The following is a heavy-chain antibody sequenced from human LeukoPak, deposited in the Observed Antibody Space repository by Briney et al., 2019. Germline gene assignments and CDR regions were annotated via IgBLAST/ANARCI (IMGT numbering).Heavy chain of an antibody. CDR2: ISWNSGSI. CDR1: GFTFDDYA. Sequence: PGGSLRLSCAASGFTFDDYAMHWVRQAPGKGLEWVSGISWNSGSIGYADSVKGRFTFSRDNAKNSLYLQMNSLRAEDTALYYCAKGQLGYCSSTSCSFDYWGQGTLVTVSS. D-gene: IGHD2-2*01. V-gene: IGHV3-9*01. J-gene: IGHJ4*02. CDR3: AKGQLGYCSSTSCSFDY.